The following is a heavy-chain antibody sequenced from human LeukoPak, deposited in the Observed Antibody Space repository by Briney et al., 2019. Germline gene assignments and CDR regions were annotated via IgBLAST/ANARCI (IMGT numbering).Heavy chain of an antibody. J-gene: IGHJ6*04. D-gene: IGHD3-9*01. CDR3: GRDKEVILPGYKGYYYYGRDV. V-gene: IGHV1-69*13. Sequence: SVKVSCKASGGTFSSYAISWVRQAPGQGLEWMGGIIPIFGTANYAQKFQGRVTITADESTSTAYMELSSLRSEDTALYYCGRDKEVILPGYKGYYYYGRDVGGKGTTVTVSS. CDR1: GGTFSSYA. CDR2: IIPIFGTA.